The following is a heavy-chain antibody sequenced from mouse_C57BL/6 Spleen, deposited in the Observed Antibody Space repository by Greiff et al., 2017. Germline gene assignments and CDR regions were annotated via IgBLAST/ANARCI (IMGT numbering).Heavy chain of an antibody. J-gene: IGHJ4*01. CDR2: IDPENGDT. CDR3: TRYDFLYYYAMDY. CDR1: GFNIKDDY. V-gene: IGHV14-4*01. D-gene: IGHD2-4*01. Sequence: VQLQQSGAELVRPGASVKLSCTASGFNIKDDYMHWVKQRPEQGLEWIGWIDPENGDTEYASKFQGKATITADTSSNTAYLQLSSLTSEDTAVYYCTRYDFLYYYAMDYWGQGTSVTVSS.